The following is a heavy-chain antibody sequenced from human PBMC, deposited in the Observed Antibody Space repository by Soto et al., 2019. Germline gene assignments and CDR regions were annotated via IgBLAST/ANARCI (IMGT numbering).Heavy chain of an antibody. D-gene: IGHD2-21*02. Sequence: GGSLRLSCTAAGFTFRNAWMSWVRQAPGKGLEWVGRVKPRSDGGTTYYAAPVQGRFIISRDDSKNRLFLQMNSLKIEDTALYYCGTVTAIINGPCPYYGMDDWGQGTTVTVSS. CDR2: VKPRSDGGTT. J-gene: IGHJ6*02. CDR3: GTVTAIINGPCPYYGMDD. V-gene: IGHV3-15*06. CDR1: GFTFRNAW.